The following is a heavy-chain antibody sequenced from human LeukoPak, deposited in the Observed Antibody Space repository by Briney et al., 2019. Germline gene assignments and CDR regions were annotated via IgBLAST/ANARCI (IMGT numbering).Heavy chain of an antibody. V-gene: IGHV3-30-3*01. CDR2: ISYDGSNK. Sequence: GGSLRLSCAASGFTFSSYAMHWVRQAPGKGLEWVAVISYDGSNKYYADSVKGRFTISRDNSKNTLYLQTNSLRAEDTAVYYCARGTAILDYFDYWGQGTLVTVSS. D-gene: IGHD2-21*02. J-gene: IGHJ4*02. CDR3: ARGTAILDYFDY. CDR1: GFTFSSYA.